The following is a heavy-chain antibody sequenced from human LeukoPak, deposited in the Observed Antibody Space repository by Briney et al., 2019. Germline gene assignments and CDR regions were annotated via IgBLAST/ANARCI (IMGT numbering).Heavy chain of an antibody. J-gene: IGHJ5*02. Sequence: ASVKVSCKASGYTFTSYDINWVRQATGQGLEWMGWMNPNSGNTGYAQKFQGRVTMTRDTSISTAYLELSSLRSEDTAIYFCTRGSIAVPCNWFDPWGQGTLVTVSS. CDR1: GYTFTSYD. CDR3: TRGSIAVPCNWFDP. D-gene: IGHD6-19*01. CDR2: MNPNSGNT. V-gene: IGHV1-8*01.